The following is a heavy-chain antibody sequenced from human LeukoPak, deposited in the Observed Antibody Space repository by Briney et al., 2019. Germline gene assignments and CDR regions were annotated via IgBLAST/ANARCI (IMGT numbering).Heavy chain of an antibody. CDR3: AKDLYSYGNNWFDP. CDR2: ISYDGSNK. J-gene: IGHJ5*02. CDR1: GFTFSSYG. V-gene: IGHV3-30*18. Sequence: GGSLRLSCAASGFTFSSYGMHWVRQAPGKGLEWMAVISYDGSNKYYADSVKGRFTISRDNSKNTLYLQMNSLRAEDTAVYYCAKDLYSYGNNWFDPWGQGTLVTVSS. D-gene: IGHD5-18*01.